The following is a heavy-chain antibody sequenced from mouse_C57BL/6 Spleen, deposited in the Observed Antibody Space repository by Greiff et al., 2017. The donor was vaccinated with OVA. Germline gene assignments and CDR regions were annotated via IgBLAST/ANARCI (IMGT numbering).Heavy chain of an antibody. Sequence: EVKLQESGGGLVQPGGSMKLSCVASGFTFSNYWMNWVRQSPEKGLEWVAQIRLKSDNYATHYAESVKGRFTISRDDSKSSVYLQMNNLSAEDTGIYYCTAITGYWYVDVWGTGTTVTVSS. D-gene: IGHD1-2*01. V-gene: IGHV6-3*01. CDR3: TAITGYWYVDV. CDR2: IRLKSDNYAT. J-gene: IGHJ1*03. CDR1: GFTFSNYW.